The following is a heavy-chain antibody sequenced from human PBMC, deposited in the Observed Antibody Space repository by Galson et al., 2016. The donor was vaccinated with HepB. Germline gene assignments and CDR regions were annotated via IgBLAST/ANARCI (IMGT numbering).Heavy chain of an antibody. D-gene: IGHD2-2*01. CDR2: ISYDGSNK. Sequence: SLRLSCAASGFTFITYAMHWARQAPGKGLEWVAVISYDGSNKYYADAVKGRFTISRDNSKNTLYLQMNSLRAEDTAVYYCAKDVGGYCSSTSCYGPLYWGQGTLVTVSS. J-gene: IGHJ4*02. CDR3: AKDVGGYCSSTSCYGPLY. V-gene: IGHV3-30*18. CDR1: GFTFITYA.